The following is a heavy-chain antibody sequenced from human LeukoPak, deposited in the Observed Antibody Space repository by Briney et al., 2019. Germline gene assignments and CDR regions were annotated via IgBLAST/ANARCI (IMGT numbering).Heavy chain of an antibody. Sequence: GGSLRLSCEVSGITFSTSVMHWVRQGPGKGLEYVSGISDNGVGTYYASSVKGRFTISRDNSKNTLYLQMVSLKDEDMAMYYCAREGHSSGYCGAFDIWGQGTLVTVSS. CDR1: GITFSTSV. CDR3: AREGHSSGYCGAFDI. J-gene: IGHJ4*02. V-gene: IGHV3-64*01. CDR2: ISDNGVGT. D-gene: IGHD3-22*01.